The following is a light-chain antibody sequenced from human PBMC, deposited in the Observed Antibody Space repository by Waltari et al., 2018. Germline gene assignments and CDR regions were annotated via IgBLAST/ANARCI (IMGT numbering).Light chain of an antibody. CDR2: EDS. CDR1: ILAKHY. V-gene: IGLV3-27*01. CDR3: FSAADNNWV. J-gene: IGLJ3*02. Sequence: SYELTQPSSVSVSPGQTAKILCSGDILAKHYARWFQQKPGQPPLLLIYEDSERPSEIPGRFSGSSSGTTVTLTITGAHVDDEADYYCFSAADNNWVFGGGTKLTVL.